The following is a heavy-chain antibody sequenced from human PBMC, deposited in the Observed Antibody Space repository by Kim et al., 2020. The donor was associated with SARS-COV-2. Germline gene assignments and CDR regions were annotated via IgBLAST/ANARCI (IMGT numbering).Heavy chain of an antibody. Sequence: NSNPSLKSRVTMSIDTSKKQFSLKLSSVTAADTAVYYCARDPHQGIAAYDYWGQGTLVTVSS. V-gene: IGHV4-4*06. D-gene: IGHD6-13*01. J-gene: IGHJ4*02. CDR3: ARDPHQGIAAYDY.